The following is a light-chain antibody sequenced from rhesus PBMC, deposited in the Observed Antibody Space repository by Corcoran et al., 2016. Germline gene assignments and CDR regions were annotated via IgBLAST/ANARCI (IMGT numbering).Light chain of an antibody. CDR1: QGISSY. V-gene: IGKV1-32*01. Sequence: DIQMTQSPSSLSASVGHRVTITCRASQGISSYLNWYQQKPGKAPKLLIYDANRLESGVPSRFSGSGSGTEFTLPISSLQPEDFTTYYCQQYNSLPYTFGQGTKAEIK. CDR2: DAN. J-gene: IGKJ2*01. CDR3: QQYNSLPYT.